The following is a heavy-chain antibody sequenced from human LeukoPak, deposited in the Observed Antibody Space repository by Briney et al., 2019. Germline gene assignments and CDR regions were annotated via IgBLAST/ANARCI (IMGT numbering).Heavy chain of an antibody. CDR1: GDSISYFY. V-gene: IGHV4-4*07. Sequence: PSETLSLTCSVSGDSISYFYWSWIRQPAGKGLEWIGRISSSGSTNYNPSLKSRVTISVDTSKNQFSLKLSSVTAADTAVYFCARGPYSYDSSGAFDIWGQGTMVTVSS. D-gene: IGHD3-22*01. CDR2: ISSSGST. CDR3: ARGPYSYDSSGAFDI. J-gene: IGHJ3*02.